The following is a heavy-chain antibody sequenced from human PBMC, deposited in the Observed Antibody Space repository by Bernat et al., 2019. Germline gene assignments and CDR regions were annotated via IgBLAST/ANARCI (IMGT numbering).Heavy chain of an antibody. CDR3: ARGYYGSGRPGFDP. J-gene: IGHJ5*02. CDR2: INPNSAGT. D-gene: IGHD3-10*01. Sequence: QVQLVQSGAEVKKPGASVKVSCKASGYTFSGYYIHWVRQAPGQGLEWMGRINPNSAGTNYAQKFQGWVTMTRDTSSSTAYMELSRLTSDDTAVYYCARGYYGSGRPGFDPWGQGTLVTVSS. V-gene: IGHV1-2*04. CDR1: GYTFSGYY.